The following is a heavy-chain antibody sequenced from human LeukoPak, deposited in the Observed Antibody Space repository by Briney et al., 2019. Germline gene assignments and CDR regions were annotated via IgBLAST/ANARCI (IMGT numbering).Heavy chain of an antibody. Sequence: PGGSLRLSCAASGFTFSSFWMSWVRQAPGKGLEWVANIKQDGSDKYYVDSVKGRFTISRDNAKNSLYLQMSSLRAGDTAVYYCAREPYYYDSSGHDYWGQGTLVTVSS. CDR2: IKQDGSDK. D-gene: IGHD3-22*01. J-gene: IGHJ4*02. V-gene: IGHV3-7*01. CDR3: AREPYYYDSSGHDY. CDR1: GFTFSSFW.